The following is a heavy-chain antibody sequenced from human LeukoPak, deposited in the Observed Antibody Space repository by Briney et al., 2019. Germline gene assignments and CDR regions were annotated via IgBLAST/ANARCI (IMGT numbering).Heavy chain of an antibody. Sequence: SETLSLTCTVSGGSISSYYWSWIRQPPGKGLEWIGYIYYSGSTNYNPSLKSRVTISVDTSKNQFSLKLSSVTAADTAVYYCARETGYSSSYFDCWGQGTLVTVSS. CDR2: IYYSGST. V-gene: IGHV4-59*01. CDR3: ARETGYSSSYFDC. J-gene: IGHJ4*02. D-gene: IGHD5-18*01. CDR1: GGSISSYY.